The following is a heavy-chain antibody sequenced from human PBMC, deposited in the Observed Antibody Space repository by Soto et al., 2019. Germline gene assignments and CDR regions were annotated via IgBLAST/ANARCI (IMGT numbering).Heavy chain of an antibody. J-gene: IGHJ4*01. CDR2: IKSKTDGGTT. CDR3: TTDSYITSVIVRFDY. D-gene: IGHD3-22*01. Sequence: GGSLRLSCAASGFTFSNAWVNWVRQAPGKGLEWVGRIKSKTDGGTTDFAAPVKGRFAISRDDSKNMVYLQMNSLKTEDTAVYYCTTDSYITSVIVRFDYWGHGTLVTVSS. CDR1: GFTFSNAW. V-gene: IGHV3-15*07.